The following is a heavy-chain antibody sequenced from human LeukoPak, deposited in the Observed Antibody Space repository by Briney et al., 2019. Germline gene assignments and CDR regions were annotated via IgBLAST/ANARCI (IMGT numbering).Heavy chain of an antibody. D-gene: IGHD4-17*01. CDR1: GGSISSSSYY. CDR2: IYYSGST. V-gene: IGHV4-39*07. Sequence: SETLSLTCTVSGGSISSSSYYWGWIRQPPGKGLEWIGSIYYSGSTYYNPSLKSRVTISVDTSKNQFSLKLSSVTAADTAVYYCARLDYGDYRTIDYWGQGTLVTVSS. J-gene: IGHJ4*02. CDR3: ARLDYGDYRTIDY.